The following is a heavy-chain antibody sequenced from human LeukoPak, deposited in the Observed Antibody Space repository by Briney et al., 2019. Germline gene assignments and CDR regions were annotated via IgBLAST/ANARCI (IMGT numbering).Heavy chain of an antibody. CDR3: TKDDGNNYGCLDY. Sequence: MSGGSLRLSCAASGFTFSSYAMHWVRQAPGKGLEWVSSISSSSSYIYYADSVKGRFTISRDNAKNSLYLQINSLRAEDTAVYYCTKDDGNNYGCLDYWGQGTLVTVSS. D-gene: IGHD5-18*01. CDR1: GFTFSSYA. J-gene: IGHJ4*02. V-gene: IGHV3-21*01. CDR2: ISSSSSYI.